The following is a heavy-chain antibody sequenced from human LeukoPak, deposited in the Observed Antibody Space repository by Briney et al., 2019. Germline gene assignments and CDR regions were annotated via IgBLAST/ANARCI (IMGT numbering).Heavy chain of an antibody. V-gene: IGHV1-46*01. CDR1: GYTLTELS. CDR2: INPTGGNT. D-gene: IGHD1-26*01. J-gene: IGHJ5*02. CDR3: ARDNSVGDNAWWFDP. Sequence: ASVKVSCKVSGYTLTELSMHWVRQAPGQGLKWMGLINPTGGNTGYAQKFQGRVTMTRDMSTSTDYMELSSLRSEDTAIYYCARDNSVGDNAWWFDPWGQGTLVTVSS.